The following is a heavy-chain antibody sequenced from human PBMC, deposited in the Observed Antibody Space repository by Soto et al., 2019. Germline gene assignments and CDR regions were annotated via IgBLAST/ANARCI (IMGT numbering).Heavy chain of an antibody. CDR2: ISYDGSNK. Sequence: QVQLVESGGGVVQPGRSLRLSCAASGFTFSSYAMHWVRQAPGKGLEWVAVISYDGSNKYYADSVKGRFTISRDNSKNXLYLQMNSLRAEDTAVYYCARDRDIVVVVAATLDYWGQGTLVTVSS. CDR3: ARDRDIVVVVAATLDY. V-gene: IGHV3-30-3*01. CDR1: GFTFSSYA. J-gene: IGHJ4*02. D-gene: IGHD2-15*01.